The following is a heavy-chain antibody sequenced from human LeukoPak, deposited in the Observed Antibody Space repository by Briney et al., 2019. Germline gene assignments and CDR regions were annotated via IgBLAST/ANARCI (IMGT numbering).Heavy chain of an antibody. Sequence: GASVKDSCKASGGTFSSYAISWVRQAPGQGLEWMGGIIPIFGTANYAQKFQGRVTTTAGKSTSTAYMELSSLRSEDTAVYYCARGAKMATPMEDYYYGMDVWGQGTTVTVSS. CDR1: GGTFSSYA. D-gene: IGHD5-24*01. CDR3: ARGAKMATPMEDYYYGMDV. J-gene: IGHJ6*02. CDR2: IIPIFGTA. V-gene: IGHV1-69*06.